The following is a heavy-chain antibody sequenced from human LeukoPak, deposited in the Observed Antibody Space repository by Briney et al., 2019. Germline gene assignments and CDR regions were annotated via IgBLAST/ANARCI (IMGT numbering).Heavy chain of an antibody. V-gene: IGHV4-61*02. J-gene: IGHJ4*02. D-gene: IGHD3-10*01. Sequence: SETLSLTCTVSGGSISSGSYYWSWIRQPAGKGLEWIGRIYTSGSTNYNPSLKSRVTISVDTSKNQFSLKLSSVTAADTAVYYCARTGDGSGSYSTYYFDYWGQGTLATVSS. CDR1: GGSISSGSYY. CDR2: IYTSGST. CDR3: ARTGDGSGSYSTYYFDY.